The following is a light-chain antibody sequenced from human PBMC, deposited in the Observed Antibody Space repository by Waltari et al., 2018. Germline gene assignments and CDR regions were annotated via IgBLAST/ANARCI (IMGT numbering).Light chain of an antibody. V-gene: IGKV1-33*01. CDR1: QDISNY. CDR3: QQYDNLPRT. J-gene: IGKJ1*01. CDR2: DAS. Sequence: DIQMTQSPSSLSASVGDRVTITCQASQDISNYLNWYQQKPGKAPKLLIYDASNLEKGVPSRFRGSGSGTDFTFTISSLQPEDIATYYCQQYDNLPRTFGQGTKVEIK.